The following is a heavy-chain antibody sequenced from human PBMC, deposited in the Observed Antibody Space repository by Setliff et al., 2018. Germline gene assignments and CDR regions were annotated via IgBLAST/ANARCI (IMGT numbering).Heavy chain of an antibody. CDR2: INPHASEK. J-gene: IGHJ4*02. V-gene: IGHV3-7*01. CDR1: GFSYSNCW. CDR3: FGAGTCSY. Sequence: SLRLSCTASGFSYSNCWVSWVRQAPGKGLEWLASINPHASEKYYVDSVKGRFTISRDNANNSLSLQMNSLRTEDTAVYYCFGAGTCSYWGQGTLVTVSS. D-gene: IGHD3-10*01.